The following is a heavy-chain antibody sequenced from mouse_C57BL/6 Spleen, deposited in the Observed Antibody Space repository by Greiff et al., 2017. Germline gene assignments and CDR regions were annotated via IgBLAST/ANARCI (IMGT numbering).Heavy chain of an antibody. CDR2: IDPSDSYT. J-gene: IGHJ1*03. D-gene: IGHD1-1*01. V-gene: IGHV1-50*01. CDR3: ARSGSSYWYFDV. Sequence: VQLQQPGAELVKPGASVTLSCKASGYTFTSYWMQWVKQRPGQGLEWIGEIDPSDSYTNYNQKFKGKATLTVDTSSSTAYMQLSSLTSEDSAVYYCARSGSSYWYFDVWGTGTTVTVSS. CDR1: GYTFTSYW.